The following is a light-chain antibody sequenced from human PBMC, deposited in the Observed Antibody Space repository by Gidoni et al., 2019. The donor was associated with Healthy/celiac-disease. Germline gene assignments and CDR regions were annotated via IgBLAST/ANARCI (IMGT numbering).Light chain of an antibody. CDR3: QSYDSSLSGSSV. Sequence: QSVLTQPPSVSRAPGQRVTISCTGSSSNIGAGYDVPWYPQLPGTAPKLLIYGNSNRPSGVPDRFSGSKSGTSASLAITGLQAEDEADYYCQSYDSSLSGSSVFGTGTKVTVL. CDR1: SSNIGAGYD. CDR2: GNS. J-gene: IGLJ1*01. V-gene: IGLV1-40*01.